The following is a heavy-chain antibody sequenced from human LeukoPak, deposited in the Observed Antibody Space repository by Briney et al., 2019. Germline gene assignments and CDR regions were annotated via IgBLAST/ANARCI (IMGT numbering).Heavy chain of an antibody. D-gene: IGHD3-9*01. CDR2: ISGSSSYI. CDR1: GFTFSRYS. V-gene: IGHV3-21*04. Sequence: PGGSLRLSCAASGFTFSRYSMNWVRQAPGKGLEWVSSISGSSSYIYYADSVKGRFTISRHNAKNSLYLQMNSLRAEDTAVYYCARDLGGSTISGSFDIWGQGTMVTVSS. CDR3: ARDLGGSTISGSFDI. J-gene: IGHJ3*02.